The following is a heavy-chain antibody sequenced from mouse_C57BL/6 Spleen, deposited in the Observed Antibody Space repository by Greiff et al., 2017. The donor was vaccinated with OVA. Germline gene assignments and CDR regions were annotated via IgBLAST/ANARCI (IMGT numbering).Heavy chain of an antibody. CDR3: ARDYYGSSYAMDY. CDR1: GYTFTSYW. V-gene: IGHV1-53*01. J-gene: IGHJ4*01. CDR2: INPSNGGT. D-gene: IGHD1-1*01. Sequence: QVLLQQPGTELVKPGASVKLSCKASGYTFTSYWMHWVKQRPGQGLEWIGNINPSNGGTNYNEKFKSKATLTVDKSSSTAYMQLSSLTSEDSAVYYGARDYYGSSYAMDYWGQGTSVTVSS.